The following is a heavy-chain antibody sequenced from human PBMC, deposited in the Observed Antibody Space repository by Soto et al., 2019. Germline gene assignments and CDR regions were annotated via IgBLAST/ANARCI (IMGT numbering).Heavy chain of an antibody. Sequence: SETLSLTCTVSGGSISSGDYYWSWIRQPPGKGLEWIGYIYYSGSTYYNPSLKSRVTISVDTSKNQFSLKLSSVTAADTAVYYCASLWFGEFPAHYYYYYGMDVWGQVTTVTVSS. J-gene: IGHJ6*02. V-gene: IGHV4-30-4*01. CDR2: IYYSGST. CDR3: ASLWFGEFPAHYYYYYGMDV. CDR1: GGSISSGDYY. D-gene: IGHD3-10*01.